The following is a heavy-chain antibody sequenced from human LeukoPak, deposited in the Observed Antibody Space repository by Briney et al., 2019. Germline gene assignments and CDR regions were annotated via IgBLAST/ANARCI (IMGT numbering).Heavy chain of an antibody. Sequence: GGSLRLSCAASGFTFSSYWMHWVRQAPGKGLVWVSRIKSDGSITNYADSVKGRFTISRDNAKNTLYLQMTSLRAEDTAVYYCARVRASSGTPKPFDYWGQGTLVTVSS. CDR1: GFTFSSYW. J-gene: IGHJ4*02. D-gene: IGHD2-15*01. V-gene: IGHV3-74*01. CDR2: IKSDGSIT. CDR3: ARVRASSGTPKPFDY.